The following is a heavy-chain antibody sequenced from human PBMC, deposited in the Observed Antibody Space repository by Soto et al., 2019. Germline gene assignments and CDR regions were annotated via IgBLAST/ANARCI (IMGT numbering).Heavy chain of an antibody. CDR2: IIPISGTA. J-gene: IGHJ6*02. D-gene: IGHD5-18*01. Sequence: SVKVSCKASGGTSSSYAISWVRQAPGQGLEWMGGIIPISGTANYAQKFQGRVTITADESTSTAYMELSSLRSEDTAVYYCARDRRGYSYAAYYYYGMDVWGQGTTVTVSS. V-gene: IGHV1-69*13. CDR3: ARDRRGYSYAAYYYYGMDV. CDR1: GGTSSSYA.